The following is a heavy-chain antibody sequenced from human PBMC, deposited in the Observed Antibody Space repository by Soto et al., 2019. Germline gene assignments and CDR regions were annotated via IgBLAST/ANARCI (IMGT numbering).Heavy chain of an antibody. D-gene: IGHD6-6*01. CDR3: ARLMGIAARWWFDP. CDR1: GGSISSYY. Sequence: SETLSLTCTVSGGSISSYYWSWIRQPAGKGLEWIGRIYTSGSTNYNPSLKSRVTMSVDTSKNQFSLKLSSVTAADTAVYCCARLMGIAARWWFDPWGQGTLVTVSS. J-gene: IGHJ5*02. CDR2: IYTSGST. V-gene: IGHV4-4*07.